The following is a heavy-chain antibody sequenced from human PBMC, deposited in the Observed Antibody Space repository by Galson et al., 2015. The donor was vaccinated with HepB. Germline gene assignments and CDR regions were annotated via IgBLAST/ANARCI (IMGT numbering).Heavy chain of an antibody. CDR2: IKSKTDGGTT. CDR3: TTVEEGELLRTGY. V-gene: IGHV3-15*07. J-gene: IGHJ4*02. Sequence: SLRLSCAASDFTFSNAWMNWVRQAPGKGLEWVGHIKSKTDGGTTDYAAPVKGRFTISRDDSKNTLYLQMNSPKTEDTAVYYCTTVEEGELLRTGYWGQGTLVTVSS. CDR1: DFTFSNAW. D-gene: IGHD1-26*01.